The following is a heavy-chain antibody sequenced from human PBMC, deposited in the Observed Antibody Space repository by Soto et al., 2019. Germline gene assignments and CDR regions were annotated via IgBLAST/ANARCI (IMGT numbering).Heavy chain of an antibody. V-gene: IGHV3-23*01. D-gene: IGHD6-19*01. CDR3: AKESWDRGSSCWYGRFGWFDP. CDR2: VSGSGGST. J-gene: IGHJ5*02. CDR1: GFTFSSYA. Sequence: EVQLLESGGGLVQPGGSLRLSCAASGFTFSSYAMSWVRQAPGKGLEWVSAVSGSGGSTYYADSVKGRFTISRDNSQNALHLQMNSLRAEDTAVYYCAKESWDRGSSCWYGRFGWFDPWGQGTLVTVSS.